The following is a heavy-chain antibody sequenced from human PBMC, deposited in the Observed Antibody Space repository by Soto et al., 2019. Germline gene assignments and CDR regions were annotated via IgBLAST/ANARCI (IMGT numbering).Heavy chain of an antibody. V-gene: IGHV1-18*04. CDR2: INPYNDNT. J-gene: IGHJ6*02. CDR1: GYTFTTYA. CDR3: ARGDMDV. Sequence: GASVKVSCKASGYTFTTYAINWVRQAPGQGLESMGWINPYNDNTFYAQNLQGRITMTTDRSTTTAYMELRSLRSDDTAVYYCARGDMDVWRQGTRVTVSS.